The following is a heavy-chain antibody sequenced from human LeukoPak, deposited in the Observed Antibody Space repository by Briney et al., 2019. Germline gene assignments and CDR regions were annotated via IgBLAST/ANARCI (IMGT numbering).Heavy chain of an antibody. J-gene: IGHJ5*02. V-gene: IGHV1-2*02. Sequence: GASVKVSCTASGYTFTGYYMPWVRQAPGQGREWMGWLNSNSGGANYAKKFQGRVTMTRDTSISTAYMELSRLRSDDTAVYYSARDRRYCSSTSCYRSYNWFDPWGQGTLVTVSS. D-gene: IGHD2-2*01. CDR2: LNSNSGGA. CDR1: GYTFTGYY. CDR3: ARDRRYCSSTSCYRSYNWFDP.